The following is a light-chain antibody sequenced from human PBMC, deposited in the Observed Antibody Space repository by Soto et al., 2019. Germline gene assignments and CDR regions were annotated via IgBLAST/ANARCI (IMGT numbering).Light chain of an antibody. CDR3: SSYAGSTNFYV. CDR2: DVT. CDR1: SSDVGGYNY. Sequence: QSVLTQPRTVSGSPGQSVTISCTGTSSDVGGYNYVSWYQQYPGKAPKLMIYDVTKRPSGVPDRFSGSKSGNTASLSISGLQAEDEAAYYCSSYAGSTNFYVFGTGTKVTVL. J-gene: IGLJ1*01. V-gene: IGLV2-11*01.